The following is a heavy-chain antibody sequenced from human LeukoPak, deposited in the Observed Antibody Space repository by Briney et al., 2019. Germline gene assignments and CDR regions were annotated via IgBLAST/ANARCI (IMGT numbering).Heavy chain of an antibody. CDR2: ISSSSSYI. CDR1: GFTFSSYS. CDR3: ARGHYPRIAAAGTSLDC. J-gene: IGHJ4*02. Sequence: GGSLRLSCAASGFTFSSYSMNWVRQAPGKGLEWVSSISSSSSYIYYADSVKGRFTISRDNAKNSLYLQMNSLRAEDTAVYYCARGHYPRIAAAGTSLDCWGQGTLVTVSS. D-gene: IGHD6-13*01. V-gene: IGHV3-21*01.